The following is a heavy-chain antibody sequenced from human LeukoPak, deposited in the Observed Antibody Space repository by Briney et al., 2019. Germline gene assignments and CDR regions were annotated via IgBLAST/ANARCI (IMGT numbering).Heavy chain of an antibody. D-gene: IGHD4-17*01. CDR2: IGSSSSYI. J-gene: IGHJ4*02. V-gene: IGHV3-21*01. CDR1: GFTFSSYT. Sequence: PGGSLRLSCAASGFTFSSYTMNWVRQSPGKGLDWVSSIGSSSSYIYYADSVKGRFTISRDNAKNSLYLQLNSLRAEDTAVYYCARDYGDPARFLDYWGQGTLVTVSS. CDR3: ARDYGDPARFLDY.